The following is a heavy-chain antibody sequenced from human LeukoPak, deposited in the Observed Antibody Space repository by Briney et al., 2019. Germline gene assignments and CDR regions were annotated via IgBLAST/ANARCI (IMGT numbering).Heavy chain of an antibody. J-gene: IGHJ6*02. Sequence: GGSLRLSCAASGFTFSGYGMHWVRQAPGKGLEWVSYISSSSSTIYYADSVKGRFTISRDNAKNSLYLQMNSLRAGDTAVYYCARGSAIVGATGYYNGMDVWGQGTTVTVSS. CDR1: GFTFSGYG. V-gene: IGHV3-48*01. CDR3: ARGSAIVGATGYYNGMDV. D-gene: IGHD1-26*01. CDR2: ISSSSSTI.